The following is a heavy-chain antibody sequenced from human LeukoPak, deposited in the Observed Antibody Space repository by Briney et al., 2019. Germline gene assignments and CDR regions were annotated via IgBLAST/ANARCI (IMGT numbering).Heavy chain of an antibody. CDR3: ASPWSGYYTAESAFDI. CDR1: GFTFSSYS. J-gene: IGHJ3*02. Sequence: GGSLRLSCAASGFTFSSYSMNWVRQAPGKGLEWVSCISSSSSYIYYADSVKGRFTISRDNAKNSLYLQMNSLRAEDTAVYYCASPWSGYYTAESAFDIWGQGTMVTVSS. V-gene: IGHV3-21*01. CDR2: ISSSSSYI. D-gene: IGHD3-3*01.